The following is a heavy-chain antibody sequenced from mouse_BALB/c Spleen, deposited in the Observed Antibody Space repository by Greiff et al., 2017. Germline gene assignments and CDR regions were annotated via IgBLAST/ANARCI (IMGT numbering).Heavy chain of an antibody. D-gene: IGHD2-14*01. CDR2: IDPFNGGT. CDR1: GYSFTSYY. V-gene: IGHV1S135*01. Sequence: VQLQQSGPELMKPGASVKISCKASGYSFTSYYMHWVKQSHGKSLEWIGYIDPFNGGTSYNQKFKGKATLTVDKSSSTAYMHLSSLTSEDSAVYYCARDYRYDGEYYYAMDYWGQGTSFTVSS. J-gene: IGHJ4*01. CDR3: ARDYRYDGEYYYAMDY.